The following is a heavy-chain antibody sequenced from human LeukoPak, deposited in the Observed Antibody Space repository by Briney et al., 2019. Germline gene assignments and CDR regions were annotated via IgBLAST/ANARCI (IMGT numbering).Heavy chain of an antibody. Sequence: GGSLRLSCGTSGFXFNLYTMNWVRQAPGKGREWASSITRSASPMYYADSVKGRFTISRDNARNSLYLQMNSLRDEDTAVYYCARSYYDNSGYYRHWGQGTLVSVSS. D-gene: IGHD3-22*01. CDR1: GFXFNLYT. CDR3: ARSYYDNSGYYRH. J-gene: IGHJ1*01. V-gene: IGHV3-21*01. CDR2: ITRSASPM.